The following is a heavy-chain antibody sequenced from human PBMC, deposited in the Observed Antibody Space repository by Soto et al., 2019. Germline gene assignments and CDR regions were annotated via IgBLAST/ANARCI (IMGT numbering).Heavy chain of an antibody. J-gene: IGHJ4*02. CDR1: GGSINSGGYC. D-gene: IGHD5-18*01. CDR3: SRGILV. CDR2: ISYGGST. Sequence: QVQLQESGPGLVKPSQTLSLTCTVSGGSINSGGYCWSWIRQHPGKGLDWIGCISYGGSTSYNPSLKSRVTISVDPSKNQFSLTLTSVTAADTAVYYCSRGILVWGQGALITVSS. V-gene: IGHV4-31*03.